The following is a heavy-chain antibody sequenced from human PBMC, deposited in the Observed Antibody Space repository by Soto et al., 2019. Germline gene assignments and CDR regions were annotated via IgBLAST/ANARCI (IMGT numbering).Heavy chain of an antibody. CDR2: ISAYNDQT. J-gene: IGHJ4*02. CDR1: GYIMTTYG. V-gene: IGHV1-18*01. Sequence: QVQLVQSGTEVKKPGASVKVSCKASGYIMTTYGVSWVRQATGQGLEWVGWISAYNDQTNYAQKFQGRVTMTTDTSTCTAYMELRSLRSDDTAVYYCARGTYFDYWGQGTLVTVSS. D-gene: IGHD1-1*01. CDR3: ARGTYFDY.